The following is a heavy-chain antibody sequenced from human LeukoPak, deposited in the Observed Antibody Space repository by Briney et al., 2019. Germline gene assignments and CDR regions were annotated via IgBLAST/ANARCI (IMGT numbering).Heavy chain of an antibody. CDR2: ISSSSSYI. CDR1: GFTFSSYS. D-gene: IGHD6-6*01. CDR3: ARDLGGGSSSPLYYFDY. V-gene: IGHV3-21*01. J-gene: IGHJ4*02. Sequence: PGGSLRLSCAASGFTFSSYSMNWVRQAPGKGLEWVSSISSSSSYIYYADSVKGRFTISRDNAKNSLYLQMNSLRAEDTAVYYCARDLGGGSSSPLYYFDYWGQGTLVTVSS.